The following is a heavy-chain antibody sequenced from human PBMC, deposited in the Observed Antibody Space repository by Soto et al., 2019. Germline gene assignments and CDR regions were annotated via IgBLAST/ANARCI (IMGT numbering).Heavy chain of an antibody. CDR3: ARALYYYDSSGYYFP. Sequence: SETLSLTCAVYGGSFSGYYGSWIRQPPGKGLEWIGEINHSGSTNYNPSLKSRVTISVDTSKNQFSLKLSSVTAADTAVYYCARALYYYDSSGYYFPWGQGTLVTVSS. V-gene: IGHV4-34*01. J-gene: IGHJ5*02. CDR1: GGSFSGYY. CDR2: INHSGST. D-gene: IGHD3-22*01.